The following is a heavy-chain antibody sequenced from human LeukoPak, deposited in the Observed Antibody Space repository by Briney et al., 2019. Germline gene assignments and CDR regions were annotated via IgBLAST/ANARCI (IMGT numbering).Heavy chain of an antibody. CDR2: ISYDGSNK. V-gene: IGHV3-30-3*01. D-gene: IGHD2-21*02. Sequence: GGSLRLSCAASEFTFSTYAMHWVRQAPGKGLEWVAVISYDGSNKYYADSVKGRFTISRDNSKNTLYLQMNSLRAEDTAVYYCARDRHIVVVTALYFDYWGQGTLVTVSS. CDR3: ARDRHIVVVTALYFDY. J-gene: IGHJ4*02. CDR1: EFTFSTYA.